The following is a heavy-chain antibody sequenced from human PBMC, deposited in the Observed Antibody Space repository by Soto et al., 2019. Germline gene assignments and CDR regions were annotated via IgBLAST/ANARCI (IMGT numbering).Heavy chain of an antibody. CDR1: GGSIRSYY. Sequence: SETLSLTCTVYGGSIRSYYWSWLRQPPGKGLEWIGNIYYSGSTNYNPSRKSRVTMSVDMSKNQVSLKLSSATAADTAVYYCTRVGGYYGDYPNFDYWGQGALVTVSS. J-gene: IGHJ4*02. V-gene: IGHV4-59*01. CDR2: IYYSGST. CDR3: TRVGGYYGDYPNFDY. D-gene: IGHD4-17*01.